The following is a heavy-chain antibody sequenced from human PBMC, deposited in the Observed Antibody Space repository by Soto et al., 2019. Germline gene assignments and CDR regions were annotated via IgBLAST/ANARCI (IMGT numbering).Heavy chain of an antibody. V-gene: IGHV1-18*01. CDR3: ARDTAMALPDA. J-gene: IGHJ4*02. Sequence: QVQLVQSGTEVKKPGASVKVSCKASGYTFTSYAISWVRQAPGQGLQWMGWINPYNGNTNYAQKLQGRVTMTTDTSTSTAYMELRSLRSDDTAVYYCARDTAMALPDAWGQGTLVTVSS. CDR1: GYTFTSYA. CDR2: INPYNGNT. D-gene: IGHD5-18*01.